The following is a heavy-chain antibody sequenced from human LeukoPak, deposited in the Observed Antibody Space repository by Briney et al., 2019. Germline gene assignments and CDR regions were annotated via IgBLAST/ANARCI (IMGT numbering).Heavy chain of an antibody. CDR3: ASGPSYSGSNEYFDS. Sequence: GASVKVSCKASGYTFSSYAMNWVRQAHGQGLEWMGWINTNTGNPTYAQDYTGRFVFSLDTSVSTTYLQISRLKAEDTAVYYCASGPSYSGSNEYFDSWGQGTLVTVSS. V-gene: IGHV7-4-1*02. D-gene: IGHD1-26*01. CDR2: INTNTGNP. J-gene: IGHJ4*02. CDR1: GYTFSSYA.